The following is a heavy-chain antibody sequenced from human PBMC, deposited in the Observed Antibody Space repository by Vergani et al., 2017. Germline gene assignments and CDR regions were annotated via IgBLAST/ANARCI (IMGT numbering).Heavy chain of an antibody. CDR3: ARSQGDYWYFDL. J-gene: IGHJ2*01. D-gene: IGHD2-21*01. CDR2: IHNRGNT. V-gene: IGHV4-38-2*01. CDR1: GYSIGSGFY. Sequence: QVRLEESGPGLVKPSETLALTCSVSGYSIGSGFYWAWIRQSPGEGLQWLTIIHNRGNTYHNPSLKGRVSVSLDTSKNRFSLNLTSVTATDTAVYYCARSQGDYWYFDLWGPGSLVTVSS.